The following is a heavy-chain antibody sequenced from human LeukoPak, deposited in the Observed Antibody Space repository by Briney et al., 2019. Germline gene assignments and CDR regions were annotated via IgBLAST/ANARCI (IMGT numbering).Heavy chain of an antibody. V-gene: IGHV1-18*04. Sequence: ASVKVSCKASGYTFTSYGISWVRQAPGQGLEWMGWISAYNGNTNYAQKLQGRVTMTTDTSTSTAYMELRSLRSDDTAVYYCARSPYGSGSYSYPRMADCWGQGTLVTVSS. CDR1: GYTFTSYG. CDR2: ISAYNGNT. J-gene: IGHJ4*02. CDR3: ARSPYGSGSYSYPRMADC. D-gene: IGHD3-10*01.